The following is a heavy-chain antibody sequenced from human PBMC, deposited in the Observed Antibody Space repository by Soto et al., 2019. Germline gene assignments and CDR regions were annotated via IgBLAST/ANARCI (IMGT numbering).Heavy chain of an antibody. CDR1: GFTFTNAW. J-gene: IGHJ4*02. D-gene: IGHD6-19*01. CDR3: LTHIPVAVSGIDY. Sequence: GGSVRLSCEASGFTFTNAWMRCVRQAPGKGLEGVGRVKSQTDGGTAEHGARVKGRFSISRDDSKNTLFLQMDSLKTEDTAVYYCLTHIPVAVSGIDYWGQGTLVTVSS. V-gene: IGHV3-15*01. CDR2: VKSQTDGGTA.